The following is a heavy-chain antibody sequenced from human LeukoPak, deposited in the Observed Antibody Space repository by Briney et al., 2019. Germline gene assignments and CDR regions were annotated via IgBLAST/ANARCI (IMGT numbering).Heavy chain of an antibody. CDR2: IYLYGTT. Sequence: SETLSLTCSVSIGSISSSKWWSWVRQSPVKGLEWIGEIYLYGTTNYNPSLKSRVTISVDTSKNQFSLKLRSVTAADTALYYCARLTRLPRAFDIWGHGTMVTVSS. CDR1: IGSISSSKW. CDR3: ARLTRLPRAFDI. V-gene: IGHV4-4*02. J-gene: IGHJ3*02. D-gene: IGHD5-18*01.